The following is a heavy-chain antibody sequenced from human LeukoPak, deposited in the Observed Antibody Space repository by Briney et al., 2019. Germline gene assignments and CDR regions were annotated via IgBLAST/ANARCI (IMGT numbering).Heavy chain of an antibody. CDR1: GFSFSNSW. V-gene: IGHV3-7*01. CDR3: ARVPDQRSYDYYMDV. J-gene: IGHJ6*03. CDR2: IKQDGSER. D-gene: IGHD3-10*01. Sequence: GGSLRLSCAASGFSFSNSWMSWVRQAPGKGLEWLANIKQDGSERYYVDSVRGRFTISRDNGKNSLFLQMNSLRAEDTAVYHCARVPDQRSYDYYMDVWGKGTTVTVSS.